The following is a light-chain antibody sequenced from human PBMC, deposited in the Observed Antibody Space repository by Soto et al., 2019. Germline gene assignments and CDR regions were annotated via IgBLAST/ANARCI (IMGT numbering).Light chain of an antibody. Sequence: DIVMTQSTDSLAVSLGARATINCKSSQSILYSSNNRHYLAWYQQKPGQPPKLLIYWASTRESGVPDRFSGSGSGINFTLTISSLQAEEVALYYCQQYYSTPPTFGPGTKVDIK. V-gene: IGKV4-1*01. CDR2: WAS. CDR1: QSILYSSNNRHY. J-gene: IGKJ3*01. CDR3: QQYYSTPPT.